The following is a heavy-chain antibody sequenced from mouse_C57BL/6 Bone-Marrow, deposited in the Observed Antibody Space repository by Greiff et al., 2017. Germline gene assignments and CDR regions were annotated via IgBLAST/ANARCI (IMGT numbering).Heavy chain of an antibody. CDR3: ARNFPLYYSYAMDY. Sequence: EVKVVESGGDLVKPGGSLKLSCAASGFTFSSYGMSWVRQTPDKRLEWVATISSGGSYTYYPDSVKGRFTISRDNAKNTLYLQMSSLKSEDTAMYYCARNFPLYYSYAMDYWGQGTSVTVSS. J-gene: IGHJ4*01. CDR1: GFTFSSYG. V-gene: IGHV5-6*01. D-gene: IGHD1-1*01. CDR2: ISSGGSYT.